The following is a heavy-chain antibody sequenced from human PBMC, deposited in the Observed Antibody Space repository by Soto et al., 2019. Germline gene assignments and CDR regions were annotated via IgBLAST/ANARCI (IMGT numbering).Heavy chain of an antibody. Sequence: QVQLVESGGGVVQPGRSLRLSCAASGFAFSRYGMHWVRQAPGKGLEWVTVIWSGGSDKYYADSVKGRFTISRDNSKNTLNLQMNSLRAEDTAVYYCARVYGSGTYPIDYWGQGTLVTVSS. D-gene: IGHD3-10*01. J-gene: IGHJ4*02. CDR3: ARVYGSGTYPIDY. CDR1: GFAFSRYG. CDR2: IWSGGSDK. V-gene: IGHV3-33*01.